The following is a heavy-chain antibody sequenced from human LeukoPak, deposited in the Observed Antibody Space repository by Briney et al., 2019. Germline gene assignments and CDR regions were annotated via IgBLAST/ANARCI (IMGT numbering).Heavy chain of an antibody. D-gene: IGHD6-13*01. J-gene: IGHJ4*02. V-gene: IGHV3-53*01. CDR1: GFTVSSNY. CDR3: ARDSGYSSTPVSWRASRDPLYYFDY. CDR2: IYSGGST. Sequence: GGSLRLSCAASGFTVSSNYMSWVRQAPGKGLEWVSVIYSGGSTYYADSVKGRFTISRDNSKNTLYLQMNSLRAEDTAVYYCARDSGYSSTPVSWRASRDPLYYFDYWGQGTLVTVSS.